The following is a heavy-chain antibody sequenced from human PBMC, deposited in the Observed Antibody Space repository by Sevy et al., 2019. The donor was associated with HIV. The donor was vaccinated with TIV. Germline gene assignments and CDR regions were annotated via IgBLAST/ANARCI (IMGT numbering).Heavy chain of an antibody. Sequence: ASVKVSCKTSGYTFTGHYMHWVRQAPGQGLEWMGRIHPNTSGTNYAQKFQGRVTMTRDTSISTAYMELKRLTSDDTAVYYCASFPNDNSVDFYGCWGQGTLVTVSS. CDR3: ASFPNDNSVDFYGC. CDR2: IHPNTSGT. J-gene: IGHJ4*02. D-gene: IGHD3-22*01. CDR1: GYTFTGHY. V-gene: IGHV1-2*06.